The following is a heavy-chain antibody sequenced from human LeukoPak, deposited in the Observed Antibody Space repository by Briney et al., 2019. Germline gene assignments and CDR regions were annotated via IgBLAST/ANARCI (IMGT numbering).Heavy chain of an antibody. V-gene: IGHV4-61*02. CDR3: ARESGYYDRSGYSH. Sequence: PSETLSLTCTVSGGSISSGSYYWSWIRQPAGKGLEWIGRIYTSGSTNYNPSLKSRVTISVDTSKNQFSLKLSSVTAADTAMYYCARESGYYDRSGYSHWGQGTLVTVSS. CDR2: IYTSGST. CDR1: GGSISSGSYY. D-gene: IGHD3-22*01. J-gene: IGHJ4*02.